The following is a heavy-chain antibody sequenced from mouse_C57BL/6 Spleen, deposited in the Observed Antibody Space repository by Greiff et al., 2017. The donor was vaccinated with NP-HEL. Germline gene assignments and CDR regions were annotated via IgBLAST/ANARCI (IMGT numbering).Heavy chain of an antibody. V-gene: IGHV5-9-1*02. CDR3: TRCLYYYGSSFYFDY. J-gene: IGHJ2*01. CDR1: GFTFSSYA. Sequence: EVKVIESGEGLVKPGGSLKLSCAASGFTFSSYAMSWVRQTPEKRLEWVAYISSGGDYIYYADTVKGRFTISRDNARNTLYLQMSSLKSEDTAMYYCTRCLYYYGSSFYFDYWGQGTTLTVSS. D-gene: IGHD1-1*01. CDR2: ISSGGDYI.